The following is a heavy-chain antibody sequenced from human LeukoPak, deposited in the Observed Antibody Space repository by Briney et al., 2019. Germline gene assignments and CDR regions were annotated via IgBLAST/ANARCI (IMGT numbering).Heavy chain of an antibody. Sequence: ASVKVCCKPSGYTFTGYYMHLVRQAPGQGLEWMGGINPNSGGTNYAQKFQGRSTMTRDTSISKDYMELSRLRSDDTAVYYCARGGEYSSSAGDYWGQGTLVTVSS. J-gene: IGHJ4*02. CDR1: GYTFTGYY. V-gene: IGHV1-2*02. CDR2: INPNSGGT. CDR3: ARGGEYSSSAGDY. D-gene: IGHD6-6*01.